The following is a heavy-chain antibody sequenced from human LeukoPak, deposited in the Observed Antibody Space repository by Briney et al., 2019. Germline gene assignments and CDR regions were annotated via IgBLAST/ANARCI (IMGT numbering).Heavy chain of an antibody. Sequence: SETLSLTCTVSGGSISSYYWSWIRQPAGKGLEWIGRIYTSGSTNYNPSLKSRVTISVDRSKNQFSLKLSSVTAADTAVYYCAREAVVPASYYFDYWGQGTLVTVSS. CDR3: AREAVVPASYYFDY. CDR1: GGSISSYY. J-gene: IGHJ4*02. D-gene: IGHD2-2*01. CDR2: IYTSGST. V-gene: IGHV4-4*07.